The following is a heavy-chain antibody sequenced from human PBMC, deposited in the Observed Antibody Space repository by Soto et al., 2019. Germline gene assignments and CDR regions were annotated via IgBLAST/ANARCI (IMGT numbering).Heavy chain of an antibody. D-gene: IGHD3-22*01. Sequence: GESLKISCKASGYSFSSYWIGWVRQIPGKGLEWMGIIFPDDSETRYSPPFQGKVSISIDKSITTAYLQWSSLKASDTAVYYCARRLYDTSGYRYFDFWGQGTLVTVSS. J-gene: IGHJ4*02. CDR2: IFPDDSET. CDR1: GYSFSSYW. CDR3: ARRLYDTSGYRYFDF. V-gene: IGHV5-51*01.